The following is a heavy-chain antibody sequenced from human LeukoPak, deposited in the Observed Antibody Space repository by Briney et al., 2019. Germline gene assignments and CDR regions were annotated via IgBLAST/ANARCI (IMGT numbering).Heavy chain of an antibody. CDR3: ARVGSNHLNYYYYYGMDV. D-gene: IGHD1-14*01. CDR1: GFTLRTYP. V-gene: IGHV3-30*14. Sequence: GRSLRLSCAASGFTLRTYPMHWVRQAPGKGLEWVAVISYDGSDKYYADSVRGRFTISRDNSKNTLYLHVNSLRVEDTAVYYCARVGSNHLNYYYYYGMDVWGQGTTVTVSS. CDR2: ISYDGSDK. J-gene: IGHJ6*02.